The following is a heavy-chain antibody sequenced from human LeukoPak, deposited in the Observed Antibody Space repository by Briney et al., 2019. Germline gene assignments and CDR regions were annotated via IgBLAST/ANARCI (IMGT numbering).Heavy chain of an antibody. D-gene: IGHD1-26*01. V-gene: IGHV1-69*08. Sequence: SVKVSCKTSGGTFRSHIFSWVRPAPGQGLEWMGKITPIIDSAKYSQKFRDRLTITGDSSTGTAYMELSSLTPEDTALYYCTRVNLRGSQYNWFDPWGQGTLVIVSS. CDR3: TRVNLRGSQYNWFDP. J-gene: IGHJ5*02. CDR1: GGTFRSHI. CDR2: ITPIIDSA.